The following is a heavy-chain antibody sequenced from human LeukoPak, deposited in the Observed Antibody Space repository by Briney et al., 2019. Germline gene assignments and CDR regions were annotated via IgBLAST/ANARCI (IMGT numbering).Heavy chain of an antibody. V-gene: IGHV4-39*07. D-gene: IGHD3-10*01. CDR3: ARRGRSGIGRVGY. J-gene: IGHJ4*02. Sequence: SETLSLTCTVSGGSISSSSYYWGWIRQPPGKGLEWIGSIYYSGSTYYNPSLKSRVTISVDTSKNQFSLKLSSVTAADTAVYYCARRGRSGIGRVGYWGQGTLVTVSS. CDR1: GGSISSSSYY. CDR2: IYYSGST.